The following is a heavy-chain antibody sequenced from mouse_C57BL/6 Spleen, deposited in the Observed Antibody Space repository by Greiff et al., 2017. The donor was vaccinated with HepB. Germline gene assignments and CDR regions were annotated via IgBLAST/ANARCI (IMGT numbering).Heavy chain of an antibody. D-gene: IGHD2-14*01. Sequence: VQLQQSVAELVRPGASVKLSCTASGFNIKNTYMHGVKQRPEQGLEWIGRIDPANGNTKYAPKFQGKATITADTSSNTAYLQLSSLTSEDTAIYYCAREEGTPYYFDYWGQGTTLTVSS. V-gene: IGHV14-3*01. J-gene: IGHJ2*01. CDR3: AREEGTPYYFDY. CDR1: GFNIKNTY. CDR2: IDPANGNT.